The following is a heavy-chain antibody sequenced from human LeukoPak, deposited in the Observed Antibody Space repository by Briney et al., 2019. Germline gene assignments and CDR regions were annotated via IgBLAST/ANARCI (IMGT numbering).Heavy chain of an antibody. CDR2: ISSTGGTT. CDR1: GFTVSSNY. D-gene: IGHD2-15*01. CDR3: AKNGDRGAYCTGGTCYPYFYYYMDV. V-gene: IGHV3-23*01. Sequence: GGSLRLSCAASGFTVSSNYMSWVRQAPGKGLEWVSSISSTGGTTYYADSVKGRFTISRDNSKNTLYLQMNSLRAEDTAIYYCAKNGDRGAYCTGGTCYPYFYYYMDVWGKGTTVTI. J-gene: IGHJ6*03.